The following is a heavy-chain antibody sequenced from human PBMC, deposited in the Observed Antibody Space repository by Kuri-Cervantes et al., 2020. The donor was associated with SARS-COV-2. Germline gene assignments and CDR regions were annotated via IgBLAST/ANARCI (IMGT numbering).Heavy chain of an antibody. Sequence: SETLSLTCTVSGGSISSYYWSWIRQPPGKGLEWIGNIHYSGSTNYNTSLDSRVTISVDTSKNQFSLKLSSVTAADTAVYYCARAHSGSYFGNDYWGQGTLVTVSS. D-gene: IGHD1-26*01. CDR1: GGSISSYY. CDR2: IHYSGST. J-gene: IGHJ4*02. V-gene: IGHV4-59*12. CDR3: ARAHSGSYFGNDY.